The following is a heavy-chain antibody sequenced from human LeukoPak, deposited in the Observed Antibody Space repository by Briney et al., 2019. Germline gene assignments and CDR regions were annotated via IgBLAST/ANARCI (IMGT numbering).Heavy chain of an antibody. V-gene: IGHV3-74*01. Sequence: PGRSLRLSCAASGFTFSRSWMHWVRQAPGKGLVWVSRINDDGSTTSYADSVKGRFTISRDNAKKTLFLQMNSLRAEDTGVYYCARGPAANSGNYYVGDYWGQGTLVTVSS. CDR1: GFTFSRSW. J-gene: IGHJ4*02. D-gene: IGHD1-26*01. CDR3: ARGPAANSGNYYVGDY. CDR2: INDDGSTT.